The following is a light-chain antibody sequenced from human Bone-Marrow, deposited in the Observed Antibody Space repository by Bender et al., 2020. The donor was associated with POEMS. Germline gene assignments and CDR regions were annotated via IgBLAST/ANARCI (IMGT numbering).Light chain of an antibody. CDR3: SSYTSSSTAVV. CDR2: DVR. J-gene: IGLJ2*01. V-gene: IGLV2-14*03. CDR1: SSDVGAFDY. Sequence: QSALTQPASLSGSPGQSITIYCIGTSSDVGAFDYVSWFQHRPGKVPKVMISDVRNRPSGVSNRFSGSKSGNTASLTISGLQAEDEADYYCSSYTSSSTAVVFGGGTKLTVL.